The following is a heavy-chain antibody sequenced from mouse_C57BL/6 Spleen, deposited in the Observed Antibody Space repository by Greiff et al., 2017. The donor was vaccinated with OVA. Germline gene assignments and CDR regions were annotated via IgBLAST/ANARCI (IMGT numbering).Heavy chain of an antibody. V-gene: IGHV10-1*01. CDR2: IRSKSNNYAT. CDR1: GFSFNTYA. Sequence: DVMLVESGGGLVQPKGSLKLSCAASGFSFNTYAMNWVRQAPGKGLEWVARIRSKSNNYATYYADSVKDRFTISRDDSESMLYLQMNNLKTEDTAMYYCVSANSAWFAYWGQGTLVTVSA. CDR3: VSANSAWFAY. D-gene: IGHD4-1*01. J-gene: IGHJ3*01.